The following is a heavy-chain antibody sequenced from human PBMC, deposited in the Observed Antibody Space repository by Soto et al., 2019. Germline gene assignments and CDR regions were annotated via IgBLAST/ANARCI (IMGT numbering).Heavy chain of an antibody. CDR3: AIDRDDSGDNWFDP. J-gene: IGHJ5*02. D-gene: IGHD3-22*01. CDR1: GYTLTELS. V-gene: IGHV1-24*01. Sequence: ASVKVSCKVSGYTLTELSMHWVRQAPGKGLEWMGGFDPEDGETIYAQKFQGRVTMTEDTSTDTAYMELSSLRSEDTAVYYCAIDRDDSGDNWFDPWGQGTLVTVSS. CDR2: FDPEDGET.